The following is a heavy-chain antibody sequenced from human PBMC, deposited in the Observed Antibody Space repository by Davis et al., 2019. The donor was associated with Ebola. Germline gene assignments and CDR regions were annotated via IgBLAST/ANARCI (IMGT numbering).Heavy chain of an antibody. CDR2: IKQDGSEK. J-gene: IGHJ4*02. Sequence: GGSLRLSCAASGFTFSSYWMSWVRQAPGKGLEWVANIKQDGSEKYYVDSVKGRFTISRDNAKNSLYLQMNSLRAEDTAVYYCARDRTIFGVVTTNEFDYWGQGTLVTVSS. CDR1: GFTFSSYW. D-gene: IGHD3-3*01. V-gene: IGHV3-7*01. CDR3: ARDRTIFGVVTTNEFDY.